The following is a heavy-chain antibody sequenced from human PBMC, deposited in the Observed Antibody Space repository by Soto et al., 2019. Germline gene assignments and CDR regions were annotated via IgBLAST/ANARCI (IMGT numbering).Heavy chain of an antibody. Sequence: QVQLVQSGAEVKKPGASVKVSCKASGYTFTSYDINWVRQATGQGRELMGWLNPNSGNTGYAQRFQGRVTMTRNTSISTAYMELSSLRSEDTAVYYCGRERVGATDYWGQGTLVTVSS. J-gene: IGHJ4*02. CDR3: GRERVGATDY. D-gene: IGHD1-26*01. CDR1: GYTFTSYD. V-gene: IGHV1-8*01. CDR2: LNPNSGNT.